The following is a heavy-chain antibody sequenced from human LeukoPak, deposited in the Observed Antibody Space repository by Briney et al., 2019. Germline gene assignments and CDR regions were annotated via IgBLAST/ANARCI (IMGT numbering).Heavy chain of an antibody. V-gene: IGHV4-34*01. CDR1: GGSFSGYY. CDR2: INHSGST. CDR3: ARGGKKYYDFWSGDYYYYMDV. Sequence: PSETLSLTCAVYGGSFSGYYWSWIRQPPGKGLECIGEINHSGSTNYNPSLKSRVTISVDTSKNQFSLKLSSVTAADTAVYYCARGGKKYYDFWSGDYYYYMDVWGKGTTVTVSS. D-gene: IGHD3-3*01. J-gene: IGHJ6*03.